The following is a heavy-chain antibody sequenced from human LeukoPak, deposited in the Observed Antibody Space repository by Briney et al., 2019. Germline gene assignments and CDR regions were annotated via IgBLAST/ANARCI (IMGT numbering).Heavy chain of an antibody. CDR3: AREGPRGNSQSDY. Sequence: GGSLRLSCAASGFTFSSYWMIWVRKAPGKGLEWVALIWYDGSNKYYTDSVKGRLTISRDNSKNTLYLQMNSLRAEDTAIYYCAREGPRGNSQSDYWGQGTLVTVSS. CDR1: GFTFSSYW. J-gene: IGHJ4*02. V-gene: IGHV3-33*08. D-gene: IGHD2/OR15-2a*01. CDR2: IWYDGSNK.